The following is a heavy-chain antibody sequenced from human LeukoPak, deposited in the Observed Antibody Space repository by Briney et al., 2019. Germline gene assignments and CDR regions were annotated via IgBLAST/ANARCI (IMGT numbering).Heavy chain of an antibody. CDR3: ARSQNYYGSGDY. CDR1: AGSVTNGDYY. Sequence: PSETLSLTCTVSAGSVTNGDYYWSWLRQPXGXXXXWIGFVXYXGXXXXXXXXXXRAXXSVDTSKNQFSVKLSSVTAADTAVYYCARSQNYYGSGDYWSPGTLVTVSS. J-gene: IGHJ4*02. V-gene: IGHV4-61*08. D-gene: IGHD3-10*01. CDR2: VXYXGXX.